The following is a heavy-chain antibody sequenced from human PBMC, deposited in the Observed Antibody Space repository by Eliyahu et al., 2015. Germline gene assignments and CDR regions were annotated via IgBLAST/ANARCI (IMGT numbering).Heavy chain of an antibody. CDR3: ARAGVLYGMDV. CDR1: GXTFTGXY. Sequence: QVQLVQSGAEVKKPGASVXVSCXASGXTFTGXYMHWVRQAPGQGLEWMGWVKPNSGDTHYAQKFQGWVTMTRDTSISTAYMELSRLRSDDTAVYYCARAGVLYGMDVWGQGTTVTVSS. V-gene: IGHV1-2*04. D-gene: IGHD3-10*01. CDR2: VKPNSGDT. J-gene: IGHJ6*02.